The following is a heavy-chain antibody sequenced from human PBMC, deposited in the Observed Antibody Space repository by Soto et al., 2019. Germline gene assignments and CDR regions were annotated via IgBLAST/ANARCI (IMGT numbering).Heavy chain of an antibody. CDR1: GGTFSSYT. D-gene: IGHD6-13*01. CDR2: IILLLGIA. J-gene: IGHJ4*02. V-gene: IGHV1-69*02. Sequence: QVQLVQSGAEVQKPGASVKVSCKASGGTFSSYTISWVRQAPGQGLEWMGRIILLLGIANYAQRVQGRVTIAAHTSTSTVDMELSRLRSEAAAMYYCARVGIASAPNSFDYWGQGTMVTVSS. CDR3: ARVGIASAPNSFDY.